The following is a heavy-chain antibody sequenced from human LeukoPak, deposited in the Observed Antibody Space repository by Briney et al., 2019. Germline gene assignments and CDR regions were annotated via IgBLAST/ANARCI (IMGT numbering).Heavy chain of an antibody. CDR1: GGSMKPYY. Sequence: PSETLSLTCTVSGGSMKPYYWTWIRQPAGKGLEFIGRVYDTGSTNYNPSLKSRVTMSVDTSNNQFSLKLSSVTAADTAVYFCAREFVTASFRGLDSWGQGTRVTVSS. CDR3: AREFVTASFRGLDS. V-gene: IGHV4-4*07. CDR2: VYDTGST. D-gene: IGHD2-21*01. J-gene: IGHJ4*02.